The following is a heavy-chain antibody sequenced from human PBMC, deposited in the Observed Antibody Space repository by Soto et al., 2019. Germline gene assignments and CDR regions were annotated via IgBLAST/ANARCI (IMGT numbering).Heavy chain of an antibody. V-gene: IGHV1-18*01. CDR2: ISAYNGNT. CDR1: GYTFTSYG. J-gene: IGHJ5*02. Sequence: ASVKVSCKASGYTFTSYGISWVRQAPGQGLEWMGWISAYNGNTNYAQKLQGRVTMTTDTSTSTAYMELRSLRSDDTAAYYCARTSPRAPRSQFDPWGQGTLVTVSS. CDR3: ARTSPRAPRSQFDP.